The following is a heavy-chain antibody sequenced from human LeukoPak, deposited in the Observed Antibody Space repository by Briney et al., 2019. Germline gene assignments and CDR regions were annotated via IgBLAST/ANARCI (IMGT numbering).Heavy chain of an antibody. J-gene: IGHJ6*03. D-gene: IGHD2-2*01. V-gene: IGHV4-61*02. CDR1: GGSISSGSCY. Sequence: SETLSLTCTVSGGSISSGSCYWSWIRQPAGKGLEWIGRIYTSGSTNHNPSLKSRVTISVDTSKNQFSLKLSYVTAADTALYYCARDSLLPSAMGYYYMDVWGKGTTVTVSS. CDR2: IYTSGST. CDR3: ARDSLLPSAMGYYYMDV.